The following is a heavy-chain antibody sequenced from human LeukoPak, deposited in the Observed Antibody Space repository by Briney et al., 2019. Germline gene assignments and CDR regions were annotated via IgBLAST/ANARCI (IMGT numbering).Heavy chain of an antibody. D-gene: IGHD6-13*01. CDR1: GFTFSSYA. CDR3: AKRRPHSYSWPFDY. CDR2: ISGSGGST. V-gene: IGHV3-23*01. Sequence: GGSLRLSCAASGFTFSSYAMSWVRQAPGKGLEWVSAISGSGGSTYYADSVKGRCTISRDNSKNTLYLQMNSLRAEDTAVYYCAKRRPHSYSWPFDYWGQGTLVTVSP. J-gene: IGHJ4*02.